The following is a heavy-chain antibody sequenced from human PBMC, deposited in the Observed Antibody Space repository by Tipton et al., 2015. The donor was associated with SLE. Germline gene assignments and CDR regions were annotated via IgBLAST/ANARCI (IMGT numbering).Heavy chain of an antibody. CDR1: GGSISSGSYY. V-gene: IGHV4-61*01. CDR2: IYYSGST. CDR3: AREAGITMVRGALIHAFDI. Sequence: TLSLTCTVSGGSISSGSYYWRWNRQPPGKGLEWIGYIYYSGSTNYNPSLKSRVTISVDTSKNQFSLKLSSVTAADTAVYYCAREAGITMVRGALIHAFDIWGQGTMVTVAS. J-gene: IGHJ3*02. D-gene: IGHD3-10*01.